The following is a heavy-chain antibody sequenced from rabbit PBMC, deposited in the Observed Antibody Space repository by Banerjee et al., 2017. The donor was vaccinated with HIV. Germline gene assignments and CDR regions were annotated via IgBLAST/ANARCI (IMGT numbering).Heavy chain of an antibody. Sequence: QEQLVESGGGLVQPEGSLTLTCTASGFSFNNNYVMCWVRQAPGKGPEWIACIYNSDGSTYYASWVNGRFTISRSTSLNTVTLQMTSLTAADTATYFCARIITIPYYFNLWGQGTLVTVS. CDR2: IYNSDGST. CDR1: GFSFNNNYV. CDR3: ARIITIPYYFNL. D-gene: IGHD2-1*01. V-gene: IGHV1S47*01. J-gene: IGHJ4*01.